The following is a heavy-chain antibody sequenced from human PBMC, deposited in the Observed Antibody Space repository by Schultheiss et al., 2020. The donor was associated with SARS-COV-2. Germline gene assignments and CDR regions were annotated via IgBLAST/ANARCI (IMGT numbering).Heavy chain of an antibody. D-gene: IGHD2-21*01. Sequence: GESLKISCAASGFTFSDYYMSWIRQAPGKGLEWVSGNSGGSSNIYYADSVKGRFTISRDTSKNMFYLQMNSLRAEDTAVYYCCGGGALDYWGQGSLVTVSS. V-gene: IGHV3-11*01. CDR3: CGGGALDY. CDR1: GFTFSDYY. CDR2: NSGGSSNI. J-gene: IGHJ4*02.